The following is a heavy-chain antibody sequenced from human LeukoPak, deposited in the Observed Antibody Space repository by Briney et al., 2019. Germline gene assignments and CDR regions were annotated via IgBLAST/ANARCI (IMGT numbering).Heavy chain of an antibody. Sequence: PGGSLRLSCAVSGFTFSSYWMSWVRQAPGKGLEWVANIKEDGSKKDYVDSVRGRFTISRDNAKNSLYLQMNSLRAEDTAVYYCARDQVGGSYAYWGQGTLVTVSS. J-gene: IGHJ4*02. D-gene: IGHD1-26*01. CDR2: IKEDGSKK. CDR1: GFTFSSYW. V-gene: IGHV3-7*01. CDR3: ARDQVGGSYAY.